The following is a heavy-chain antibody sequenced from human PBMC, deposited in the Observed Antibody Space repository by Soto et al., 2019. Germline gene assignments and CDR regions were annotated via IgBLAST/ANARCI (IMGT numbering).Heavy chain of an antibody. CDR2: IIPIYDSP. CDR3: AASTFLSGVSGYFHLDF. V-gene: IGHV1-69*06. J-gene: IGHJ4*02. CDR1: GDTFNNYS. D-gene: IGHD3-3*01. Sequence: SVKVSCKASGDTFNNYSISWVLQAPGQGLQWMGGIIPIYDSPSYAQGSHNRVTITADRSTSTAHLELNGLTSEDTAVYYCAASTFLSGVSGYFHLDFWGQGTLVTVSS.